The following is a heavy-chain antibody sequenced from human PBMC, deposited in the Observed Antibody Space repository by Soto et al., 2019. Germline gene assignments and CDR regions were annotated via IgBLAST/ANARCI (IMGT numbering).Heavy chain of an antibody. J-gene: IGHJ5*01. D-gene: IGHD4-4*01. CDR2: ISVNGGNK. CDR3: AKDRGGGGYSSIDS. V-gene: IGHV3-30*18. Sequence: VLLVESGGGVVQPGRSLRLSCEASGFMFLSYGFHWVRQAPGKGLEWVAVISVNGGNKDYVDSVKGRFTISRDDSKNTLYLQLENLRAGGPAVYYCAKDRGGGGYSSIDSWGQGTLVSVSS. CDR1: GFMFLSYG.